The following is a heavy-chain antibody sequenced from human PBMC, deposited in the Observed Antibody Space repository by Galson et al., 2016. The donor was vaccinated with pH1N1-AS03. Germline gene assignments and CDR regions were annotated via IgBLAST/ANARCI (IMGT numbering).Heavy chain of an antibody. J-gene: IGHJ4*02. CDR1: GYTFTTNV. CDR2: INAGNGNT. CDR3: ARGGGSALDS. V-gene: IGHV1-3*01. D-gene: IGHD1-26*01. Sequence: SVKVSCKASGYTFTTNVLHWVRQAPGQRLEWMGWINAGNGNTKYSREFQGRLTITRDTSASTAYMELSRLRSDDTAVYYCARGGGSALDSWGQGTLVTVSS.